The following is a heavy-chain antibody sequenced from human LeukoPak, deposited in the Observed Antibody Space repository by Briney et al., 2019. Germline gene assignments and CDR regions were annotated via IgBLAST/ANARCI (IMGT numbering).Heavy chain of an antibody. CDR1: GFAFSDYG. CDR3: ARTREQWQVLDY. Sequence: GGSLRLSCAASGFAFSDYGMHWVCQAPGKGLEWVAVIWFDGSEKYYADSVKGRFTISRDNSKNTLYLQMDSLGAEDTAVYYCARTREQWQVLDYWGQGTLVTVSS. J-gene: IGHJ4*02. V-gene: IGHV3-33*01. D-gene: IGHD6-19*01. CDR2: IWFDGSEK.